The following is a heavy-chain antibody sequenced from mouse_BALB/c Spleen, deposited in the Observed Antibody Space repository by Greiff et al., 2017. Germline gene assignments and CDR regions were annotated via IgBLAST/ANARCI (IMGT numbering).Heavy chain of an antibody. CDR3: ARKGDYDRGYAMDY. CDR2: IWSGGST. V-gene: IGHV2-2*02. Sequence: QVQLKESGPGLVQPSQSLSITCTVSGFSLTSYGVHWVRQSPGKGLEWLGVIWSGGSTDYNAAFISRLSISKDNSKSQVFFKMNSLQANDTAIYYCARKGDYDRGYAMDYWGQGTSVTVSS. D-gene: IGHD2-4*01. J-gene: IGHJ4*01. CDR1: GFSLTSYG.